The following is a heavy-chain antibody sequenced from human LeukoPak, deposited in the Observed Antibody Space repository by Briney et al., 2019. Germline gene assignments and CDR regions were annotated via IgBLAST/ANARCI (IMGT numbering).Heavy chain of an antibody. CDR2: IYTSGST. J-gene: IGHJ4*02. CDR3: ARVGDSSSWFNYYFDY. D-gene: IGHD6-13*01. Sequence: SETLSLTCTVSGGSISSYYWSWIRQPAGKGLEWIGRIYTSGSTNYNPSLKSRVTMSVDTSKNQLSLKLSSVTAADTAVYYCARVGDSSSWFNYYFDYWGQGTLVTVSS. CDR1: GGSISSYY. V-gene: IGHV4-4*07.